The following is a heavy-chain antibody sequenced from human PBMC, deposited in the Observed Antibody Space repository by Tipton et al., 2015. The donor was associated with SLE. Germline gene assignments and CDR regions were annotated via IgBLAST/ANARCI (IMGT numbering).Heavy chain of an antibody. CDR1: GFTFSSYA. CDR2: IYSGGSST. D-gene: IGHD1-26*01. J-gene: IGHJ6*03. V-gene: IGHV3-23*03. CDR3: AKEGGSYHYYYYMDV. Sequence: GSLRLSCAASGFTFSSYAMSWVRQAPGKGLEWVSVIYSGGSSTYYADSVKGRFTISRDNSKNTLYLQMNSLRAEDTAVYYCAKEGGSYHYYYYMDVWGKGTTVTVSS.